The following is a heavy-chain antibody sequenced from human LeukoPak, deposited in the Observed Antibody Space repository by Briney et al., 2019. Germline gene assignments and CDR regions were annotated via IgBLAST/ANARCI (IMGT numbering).Heavy chain of an antibody. Sequence: PSDTLSLTCTVSGGSISSSSYYWSWIRQPPGKGLEWIGYIFYSGSTNYNPSLKSRVTVSVDTSKNQFSLKLGSVTAADTAVYYCARQPYMLGAYYFDSWGQGALVTVSS. CDR3: ARQPYMLGAYYFDS. CDR1: GGSISSSSYY. D-gene: IGHD1-26*01. V-gene: IGHV4-61*05. J-gene: IGHJ4*02. CDR2: IFYSGST.